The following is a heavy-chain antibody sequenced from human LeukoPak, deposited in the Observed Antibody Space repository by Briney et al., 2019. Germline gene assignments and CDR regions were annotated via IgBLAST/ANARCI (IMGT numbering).Heavy chain of an antibody. CDR3: ARELLYYYDSSVFDY. J-gene: IGHJ4*02. Sequence: SETLSLTCTASGGSISSYYWSWIRQPAGKGLEWIGRIYTSGSTNYNPSLKSRVTMSVDTSKNQFSLKLSSVTAADTAVYYCARELLYYYDSSVFDYWGQGTLVTVSS. D-gene: IGHD3-22*01. CDR2: IYTSGST. CDR1: GGSISSYY. V-gene: IGHV4-4*07.